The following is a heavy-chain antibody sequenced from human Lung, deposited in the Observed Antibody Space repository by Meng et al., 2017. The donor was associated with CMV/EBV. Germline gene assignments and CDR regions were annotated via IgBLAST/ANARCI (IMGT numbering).Heavy chain of an antibody. CDR2: ISSDGSSTR. V-gene: IGHV3-74*01. CDR1: GFTFSTYW. J-gene: IGHJ6*02. Sequence: GGSLRLXFAASGFTFSTYWMHWVRQVPGKGLVWVSRISSDGSSTRSYADSVKGRFTISRDNAKNTWYLQMNSLRAEDTAVYYCARDEAYVMDVWGQGTTVTVSS. CDR3: ARDEAYVMDV.